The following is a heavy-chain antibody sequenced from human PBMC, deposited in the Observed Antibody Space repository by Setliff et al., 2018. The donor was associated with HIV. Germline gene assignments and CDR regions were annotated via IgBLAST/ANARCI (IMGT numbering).Heavy chain of an antibody. CDR3: ARVRLYSSALDY. Sequence: PGGSLRLSCAASGFTVSSHYMSWVRQAPGKGLEWVSTIYSDGSTYHADSVKGRFTLSRDTSKNTLSLQMNSLRPEHTAVFYCARVRLYSSALDYWGQGTLVTVSS. CDR1: GFTVSSHY. D-gene: IGHD3-22*01. J-gene: IGHJ4*02. CDR2: IYSDGST. V-gene: IGHV3-66*02.